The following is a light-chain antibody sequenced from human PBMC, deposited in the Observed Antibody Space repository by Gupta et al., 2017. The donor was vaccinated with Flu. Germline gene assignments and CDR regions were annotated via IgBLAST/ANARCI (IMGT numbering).Light chain of an antibody. CDR1: QSIKNF. J-gene: IGKJ1*01. V-gene: IGKV1-39*01. Sequence: SLYASVGDRVTITCRASQSIKNFLNWYKQKPGNAPKLLIYAASTWQKGVPPRFSGSGYGTNFTLTIFSRQPEDFAAYYCQQTDGYLTWTFGQGTKVEVK. CDR2: AAS. CDR3: QQTDGYLTWT.